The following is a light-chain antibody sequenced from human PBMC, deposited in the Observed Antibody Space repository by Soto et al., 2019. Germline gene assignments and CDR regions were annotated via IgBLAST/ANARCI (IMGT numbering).Light chain of an antibody. J-gene: IGKJ3*01. V-gene: IGKV3D-20*02. CDR1: QSVSSTL. Sequence: IVLTQSPVARSLSAGERATLSCRASQSVSSTLLTWYQQKPGQAPRLIIYGVSSRATGIPVRFSGSGSGTDFTLTISSLETEDFAFYYCQQRSTWPTFSFGPGTKVDIK. CDR2: GVS. CDR3: QQRSTWPTFS.